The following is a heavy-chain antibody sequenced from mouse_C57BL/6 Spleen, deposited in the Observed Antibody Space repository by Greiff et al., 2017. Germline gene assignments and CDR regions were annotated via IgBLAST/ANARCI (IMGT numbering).Heavy chain of an antibody. Sequence: VNVVESGPELVKPGASVKISCKASGYAFSSSWMNWVKQRPGKGLEWIGRIYPGDGDTNYNGKFKGKATLTADKSSSTAYMQLSSLTSEDSAVYFCARYYDYEGYFDVWGTGTTVTVSS. CDR3: ARYYDYEGYFDV. D-gene: IGHD2-4*01. CDR1: GYAFSSSW. V-gene: IGHV1-82*01. CDR2: IYPGDGDT. J-gene: IGHJ1*03.